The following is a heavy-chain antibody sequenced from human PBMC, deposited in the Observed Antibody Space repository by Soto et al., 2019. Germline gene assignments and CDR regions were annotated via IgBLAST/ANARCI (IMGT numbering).Heavy chain of an antibody. CDR1: GGSISSGGYS. D-gene: IGHD1-1*01. CDR2: IYYSGST. Sequence: SETLSLTCAVSGGSISSGGYSWSWIRQPPGKGLEWIGIIYYSGSTYYNPSLKSRVTISVDTSKSQFSLNLNSVTAADTAVYYCARGTSNWSWKSDYWGQGIVVTVSS. J-gene: IGHJ4*02. CDR3: ARGTSNWSWKSDY. V-gene: IGHV4-39*01.